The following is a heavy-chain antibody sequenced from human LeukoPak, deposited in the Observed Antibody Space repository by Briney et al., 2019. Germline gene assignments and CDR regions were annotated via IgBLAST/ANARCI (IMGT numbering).Heavy chain of an antibody. D-gene: IGHD1-26*01. CDR3: AREAQGSGRDFDC. Sequence: GGSLRLSCAASGFSFSDFYMSWIRQAPGMGLEWISYICTRSNPIYYAYHVKGRFTISRDDAKNSLYLQMNSLRDEDTAVYFCAREAQGSGRDFDCWGQGILVTVSS. CDR1: GFSFSDFY. J-gene: IGHJ4*02. CDR2: ICTRSNPI. V-gene: IGHV3-11*01.